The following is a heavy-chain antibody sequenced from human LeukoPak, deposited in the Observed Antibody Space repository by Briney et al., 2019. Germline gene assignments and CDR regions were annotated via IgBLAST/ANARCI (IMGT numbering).Heavy chain of an antibody. CDR2: IDPSESYT. D-gene: IGHD3-16*02. Sequence: GESLKISCKASGYSFTNYWIAWVRQMPGKGLEWMGRIDPSESYTNYSPSFQGHVTISADKSITTAYLQWSSLKASDTAMYYCARLEGGVIVDYWGQGTLVTVSS. CDR3: ARLEGGVIVDY. V-gene: IGHV5-10-1*01. CDR1: GYSFTNYW. J-gene: IGHJ4*02.